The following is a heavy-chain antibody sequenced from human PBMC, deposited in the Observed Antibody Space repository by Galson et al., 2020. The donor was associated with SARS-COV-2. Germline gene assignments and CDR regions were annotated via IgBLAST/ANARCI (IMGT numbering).Heavy chain of an antibody. V-gene: IGHV3-30*04. CDR3: TRLGYCSGGRCYYYGMDV. CDR2: ISYDGSQT. Sequence: TGGSLRLSCAASGFTFSIYAMYWVRQATGKGLEWVARISYDGSQTYYADSVKGRFTISRDDSKNTVNLQINSLRAEDTAVYYCTRLGYCSGGRCYYYGMDVGGKGATVIVSS. CDR1: GFTFSIYA. D-gene: IGHD2-15*01. J-gene: IGHJ6*04.